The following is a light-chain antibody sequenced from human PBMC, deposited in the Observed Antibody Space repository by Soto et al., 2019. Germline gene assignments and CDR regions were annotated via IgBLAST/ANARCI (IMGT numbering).Light chain of an antibody. J-gene: IGLJ3*02. V-gene: IGLV2-14*01. CDR3: SSYTPTNWV. CDR2: EVY. Sequence: QSALTQPASVSGSPGQSITISCTGTTSDIGKNKYVSWHQQHPGKAPQLIIYEVYNRPSGVSNRFSVSKSGNTASLTISGLQAEDEADYYCSSYTPTNWVFGGGTQLTVL. CDR1: TSDIGKNKY.